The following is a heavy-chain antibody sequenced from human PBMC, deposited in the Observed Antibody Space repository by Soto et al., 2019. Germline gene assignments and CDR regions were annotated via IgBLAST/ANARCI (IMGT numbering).Heavy chain of an antibody. Sequence: GGSLGLSCAASGFTFSSYAMSWFRQAPGKGLEWVSAISGSGGSTYYADSVKGRFTISRDNSKNTLYLQMNSLRAEDTAVYYCAKDSYSGSYSPYYYGMDVWGQGTTVTVSS. CDR2: ISGSGGST. CDR3: AKDSYSGSYSPYYYGMDV. V-gene: IGHV3-23*01. CDR1: GFTFSSYA. D-gene: IGHD1-26*01. J-gene: IGHJ6*02.